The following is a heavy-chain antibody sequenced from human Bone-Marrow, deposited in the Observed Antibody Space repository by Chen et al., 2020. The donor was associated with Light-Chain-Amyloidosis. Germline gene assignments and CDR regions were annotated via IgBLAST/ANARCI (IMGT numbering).Heavy chain of an antibody. CDR1: GGSISSSSYY. D-gene: IGHD3-10*01. J-gene: IGHJ5*02. CDR3: ASLRGLITMVRGVISWFDP. CDR2: IYYSGRT. Sequence: QLQLQESGPGLVKPSETLSLTCTVSGGSISSSSYYWGWIRQPPGKGLEWIGSIYYSGRTYYNPSLKSRVTISVDTSKNQFSLKLSSVTAADTAVYYCASLRGLITMVRGVISWFDPWGQGTLVTVSS. V-gene: IGHV4-39*01.